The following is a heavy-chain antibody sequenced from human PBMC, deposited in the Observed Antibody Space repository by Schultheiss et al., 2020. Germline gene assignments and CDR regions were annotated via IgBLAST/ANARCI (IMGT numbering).Heavy chain of an antibody. CDR3: ANDLGAYDILTGYPRPYFYYGMGV. CDR2: ISWNSGSI. V-gene: IGHV3-9*01. J-gene: IGHJ6*02. Sequence: GGSLRLSCAASGFTFDDYAMHWVRQAPGKVLEWVSGISWNSGSIGYADSVKGRFTISRGNAKISLYLQMNSLRAEDTALYYCANDLGAYDILTGYPRPYFYYGMGVWGQGNTVNVYS. D-gene: IGHD3-9*01. CDR1: GFTFDDYA.